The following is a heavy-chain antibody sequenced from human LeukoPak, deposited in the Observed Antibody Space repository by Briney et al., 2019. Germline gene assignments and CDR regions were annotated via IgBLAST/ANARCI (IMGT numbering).Heavy chain of an antibody. D-gene: IGHD1-26*01. CDR2: ISYDGSNK. Sequence: GGSLRLSCAASGFTFSSYAMHWVRQAPGTGLEWVAVISYDGSNKYYADSVKGRFTISRDNSKNTLYLQMNSLRAEDTAGYYCAKVGAGAFDYWGQGTLVTVSS. J-gene: IGHJ4*02. CDR1: GFTFSSYA. V-gene: IGHV3-30-3*01. CDR3: AKVGAGAFDY.